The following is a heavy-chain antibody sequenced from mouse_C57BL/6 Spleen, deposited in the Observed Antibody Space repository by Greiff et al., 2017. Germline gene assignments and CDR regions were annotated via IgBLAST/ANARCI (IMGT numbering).Heavy chain of an antibody. D-gene: IGHD1-1*01. V-gene: IGHV5-17*01. J-gene: IGHJ4*01. Sequence: EVMLVESGGGLVKPGGSLKLSCAASGFTFSDYGMHWVRQAPEKGLEWVAYISSGSSTIYYADTVKGRFTISRDNAKNTLFLQMTSLRSEDTAMYYCARGDYYGSSVYAMDYWGQGTSVTVSS. CDR2: ISSGSSTI. CDR1: GFTFSDYG. CDR3: ARGDYYGSSVYAMDY.